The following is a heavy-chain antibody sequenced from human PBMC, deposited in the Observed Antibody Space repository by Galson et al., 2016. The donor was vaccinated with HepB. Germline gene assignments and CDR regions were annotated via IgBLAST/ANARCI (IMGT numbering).Heavy chain of an antibody. Sequence: SLRLSCAASGFVFSNFGFSWVRQAPGKGLEWVASISPRRTTYYSDSVQGRFTISSDNSNNTLYLQMNGLRAEDTAVYYCAKERLVRRIFDHWGQGTLLTVSS. CDR3: AKERLVRRIFDH. V-gene: IGHV3-23*01. CDR1: GFVFSNFG. D-gene: IGHD1-1*01. J-gene: IGHJ4*02. CDR2: ISPRRTT.